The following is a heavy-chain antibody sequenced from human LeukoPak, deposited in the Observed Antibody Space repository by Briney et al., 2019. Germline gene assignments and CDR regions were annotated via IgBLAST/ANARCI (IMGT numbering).Heavy chain of an antibody. J-gene: IGHJ6*03. D-gene: IGHD2-21*02. CDR1: GFTFSNAW. V-gene: IGHV3-15*01. Sequence: GGSLRPSCAASGFTFSNAWMSWVRQAPGKGLEWVGRIKSKTDGGTTDYAAPVKGRFTISRDDSKNTLYLQMNSLKTEDTAVYYCTTDLVVVVTAPYYMDVWGKGTTVTVSS. CDR2: IKSKTDGGTT. CDR3: TTDLVVVVTAPYYMDV.